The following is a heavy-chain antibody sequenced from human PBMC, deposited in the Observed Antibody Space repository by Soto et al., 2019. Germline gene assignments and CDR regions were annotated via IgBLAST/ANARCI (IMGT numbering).Heavy chain of an antibody. CDR2: IYYSGST. V-gene: IGHV4-39*01. CDR3: ARFARSYYYDSSGPNWFDP. J-gene: IGHJ5*02. CDR1: GGSISSSSYY. D-gene: IGHD3-22*01. Sequence: SETLSLTCTVSGGSISSSSYYWGWIRQPPGKGLEWIGSIYYSGSTYYNPSLKSRVTISVDTSKNQFSLKLSSVTAADTAVYYCARFARSYYYDSSGPNWFDPWGQGTLVTVSS.